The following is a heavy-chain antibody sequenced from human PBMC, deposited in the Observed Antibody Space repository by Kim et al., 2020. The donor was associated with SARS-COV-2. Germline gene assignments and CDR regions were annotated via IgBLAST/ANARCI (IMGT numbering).Heavy chain of an antibody. CDR2: INPSGGST. J-gene: IGHJ6*02. D-gene: IGHD4-4*01. CDR3: AGDLTTVTTFDYYYGMDV. V-gene: IGHV1-46*01. Sequence: WMEIINPSGGSTSYAEKFQGRVTMTRDTSTSTVYMELSSLRSEDTAVYYCAGDLTTVTTFDYYYGMDVWGQGTTVTVSS.